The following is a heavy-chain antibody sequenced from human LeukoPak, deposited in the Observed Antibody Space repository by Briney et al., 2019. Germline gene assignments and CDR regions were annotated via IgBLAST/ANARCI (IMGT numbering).Heavy chain of an antibody. CDR2: ISWNSGSI. Sequence: GRSLRLSCAASGFTFDDYAMHWVRQAPGKGLEWVSGISWNSGSIGYADSVKGRFTISRDNAKNSLCLQMNSLRAEDTALYYCAKDGGYQSYYYYGMDVWGQGTTVTVSS. J-gene: IGHJ6*02. CDR1: GFTFDDYA. D-gene: IGHD3-22*01. CDR3: AKDGGYQSYYYYGMDV. V-gene: IGHV3-9*01.